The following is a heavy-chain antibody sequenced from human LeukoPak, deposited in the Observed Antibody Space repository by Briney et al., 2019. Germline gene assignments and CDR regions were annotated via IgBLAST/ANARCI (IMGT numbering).Heavy chain of an antibody. Sequence: PSQTLSLTCTVSGGSISSGGYFWSWIRQPPGKGLEWIGYIYYSGSTYYNPSLMSRLSISVDTSKNQFSLKLSSVTAADTAVYYCATSTTVYYYDSSGRPLDVFDIWGQGTMVTVSS. CDR3: ATSTTVYYYDSSGRPLDVFDI. CDR2: IYYSGST. CDR1: GGSISSGGYF. J-gene: IGHJ3*02. D-gene: IGHD3-22*01. V-gene: IGHV4-30-4*01.